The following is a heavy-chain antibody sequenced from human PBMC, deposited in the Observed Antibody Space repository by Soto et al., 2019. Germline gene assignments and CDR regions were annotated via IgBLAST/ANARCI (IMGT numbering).Heavy chain of an antibody. CDR3: AREVGITMVRGAYPYYYYGMDV. Sequence: GGSLRLSCAASGFTFSSYSMNWVRQAPGKGLEWVSYISSSSTIYYADSVKGRFTISRDNAKNSLYLQMNSLRDEDTAVYYCAREVGITMVRGAYPYYYYGMDVWGQGTTVTVSS. J-gene: IGHJ6*02. D-gene: IGHD3-10*01. V-gene: IGHV3-48*02. CDR1: GFTFSSYS. CDR2: ISSSSTI.